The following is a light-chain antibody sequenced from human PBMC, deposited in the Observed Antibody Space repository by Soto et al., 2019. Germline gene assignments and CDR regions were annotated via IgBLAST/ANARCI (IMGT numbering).Light chain of an antibody. V-gene: IGKV1-5*01. Sequence: DIQMTQSPSTLSASVGDRVTITCRASQSISSWLAWYQQKPGKAPKLLIYDASSLESGVPSRFSGSGSGTEFTPTISSLQPDDFATYYRQQYNSYPWTFGQGTKVEIK. CDR1: QSISSW. CDR2: DAS. J-gene: IGKJ1*01. CDR3: QQYNSYPWT.